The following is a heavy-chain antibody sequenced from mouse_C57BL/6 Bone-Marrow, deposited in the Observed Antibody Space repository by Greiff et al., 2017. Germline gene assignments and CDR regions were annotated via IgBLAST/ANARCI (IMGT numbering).Heavy chain of an antibody. Sequence: EVKLMESGGDLVKPGGSLKLSCAASGFTFSSYGMSWVRQTPDKRLAWVATISSGGSYTYYPDSVKGRFTISRDNAKNTLYLQMSSLKSEDTAMYYCARHDPWFAYWGQGTLVTVSA. J-gene: IGHJ3*01. CDR2: ISSGGSYT. V-gene: IGHV5-6*01. CDR1: GFTFSSYG. CDR3: ARHDPWFAY.